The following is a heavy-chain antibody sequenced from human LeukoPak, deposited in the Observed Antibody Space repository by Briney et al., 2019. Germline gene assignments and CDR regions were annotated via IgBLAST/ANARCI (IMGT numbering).Heavy chain of an antibody. D-gene: IGHD1-26*01. CDR2: ISSNGGST. J-gene: IGHJ4*02. V-gene: IGHV3-64*01. Sequence: GGSLRLSCAASGFTFSSYAMHWVRQAPGKGLEYVSAISSNGGSTYYANSVKGRFTISRDNSKNTLYLQMGSQRAEDMAVYYCARETRIVGATSIYFDYWGQGTLVTVSS. CDR3: ARETRIVGATSIYFDY. CDR1: GFTFSSYA.